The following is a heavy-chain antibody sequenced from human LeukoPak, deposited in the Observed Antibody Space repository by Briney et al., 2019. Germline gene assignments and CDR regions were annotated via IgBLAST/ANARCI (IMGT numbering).Heavy chain of an antibody. V-gene: IGHV1-46*01. J-gene: IGHJ4*02. CDR1: GYTFTSYY. CDR3: ARDLAVVTAIPSPSGPEVY. D-gene: IGHD2-21*02. Sequence: ASVKVFCKASGYTFTSYYMLWVRQAPGQGLEWMGIINPSGGSTSYAQKFQGRVTMTRDTSTSTVYMELSSLRSEDTAVYYCARDLAVVTAIPSPSGPEVYWGQGTLVTVCS. CDR2: INPSGGST.